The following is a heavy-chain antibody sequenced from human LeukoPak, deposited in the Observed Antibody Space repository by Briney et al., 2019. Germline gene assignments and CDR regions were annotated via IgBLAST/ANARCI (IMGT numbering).Heavy chain of an antibody. V-gene: IGHV1-2*02. J-gene: IGHJ3*02. CDR2: INPNSGGT. D-gene: IGHD1-7*01. CDR3: ARWLELQWDAFDI. CDR1: GYTFTGYY. Sequence: VASVKVSCKASGYTFTGYYMHWVRQAPGQGLEWMGWINPNSGGTNYAQKFQGRVTMTRDTSISTAYMELSRLRSDDTAVYYCARWLELQWDAFDIWGQGTMLTVSS.